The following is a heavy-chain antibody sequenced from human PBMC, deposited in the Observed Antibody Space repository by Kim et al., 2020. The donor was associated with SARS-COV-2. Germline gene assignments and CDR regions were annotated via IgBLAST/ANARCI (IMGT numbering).Heavy chain of an antibody. CDR1: GGTFSSYA. Sequence: SVKVSCKASGGTFSSYAISWVRQAPGQGLEWMGGIIPIFGTANYAQKFQGRVTITADESTSTAYMELSSLRSEDTAVYYCARSPSFSATVTIRHYFYYFDYWGQGALVTVSS. J-gene: IGHJ4*02. D-gene: IGHD4-17*01. V-gene: IGHV1-69*13. CDR2: IIPIFGTA. CDR3: ARSPSFSATVTIRHYFYYFDY.